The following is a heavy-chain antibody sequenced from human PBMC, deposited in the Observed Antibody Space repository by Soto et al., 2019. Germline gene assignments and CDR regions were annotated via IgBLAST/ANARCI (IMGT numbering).Heavy chain of an antibody. J-gene: IGHJ6*03. V-gene: IGHV1-18*01. D-gene: IGHD2-2*01. CDR3: AREVVVVPAAESRSYYYYYYMDV. CDR2: ISAYNGNT. Sequence: ASVKVSCKASGYTFTSYGISWVRQAPGQGLEWMGWISAYNGNTNYAQKLQGRVTMTTDTSTSTAYMELRSLRSDDTAVYYCAREVVVVPAAESRSYYYYYYMDVWGKGTTVTVSS. CDR1: GYTFTSYG.